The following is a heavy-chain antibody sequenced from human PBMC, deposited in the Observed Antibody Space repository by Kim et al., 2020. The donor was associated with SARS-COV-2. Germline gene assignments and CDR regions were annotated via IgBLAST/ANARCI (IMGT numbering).Heavy chain of an antibody. CDR2: ISGSGGST. J-gene: IGHJ4*02. V-gene: IGHV3-23*01. CDR1: GFTFSSYA. Sequence: GGSLRLSCAASGFTFSSYAMSWVRQAPGKGLEWVSAISGSGGSTYYADSVKGRFTISRDNSKNTLYLQMNSLRAEDTAVYYCAKDRFVHGFGGVIVMADYWGQGTLVTVSS. D-gene: IGHD3-16*02. CDR3: AKDRFVHGFGGVIVMADY.